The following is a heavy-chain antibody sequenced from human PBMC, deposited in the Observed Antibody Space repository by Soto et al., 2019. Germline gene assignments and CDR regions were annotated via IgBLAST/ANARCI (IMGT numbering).Heavy chain of an antibody. CDR3: TTDLPGDRADWGLDF. V-gene: IGHV3-15*07. J-gene: IGHJ4*02. Sequence: EVQLVESGGGSVKPGGSLGLSCAASGFTFNSAWMNWVRQAPGKGLEWVGRIKSKNDGGTTNYAAPVTGRFAISRDDSKNTVYLQMNSLKTEDTAVYYCTTDLPGDRADWGLDFWGEGTLVTVSS. D-gene: IGHD7-27*01. CDR1: GFTFNSAW. CDR2: IKSKNDGGTT.